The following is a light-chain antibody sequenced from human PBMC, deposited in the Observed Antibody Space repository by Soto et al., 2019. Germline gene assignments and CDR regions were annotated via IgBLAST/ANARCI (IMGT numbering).Light chain of an antibody. V-gene: IGKV3-20*01. Sequence: EIVLTQSPGTLSLSPGERATLSCRASQSVSSSYLAWYQQKPGQAPRLLIYGASSRATGIPDRFSSSGSGTDFTLTISRQEPEDFAVYYWQQYGSSPLTFGGGTKVEIK. J-gene: IGKJ4*01. CDR1: QSVSSSY. CDR3: QQYGSSPLT. CDR2: GAS.